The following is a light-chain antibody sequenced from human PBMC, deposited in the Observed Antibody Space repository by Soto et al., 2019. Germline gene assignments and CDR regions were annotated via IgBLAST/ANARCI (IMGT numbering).Light chain of an antibody. Sequence: EIVMTQSPGTLSLSPGERATLSCRASQSVRGHYIAWYQQQPGQAPRLLISGASNRATGIPDRFSGSGSGTDFTLTISRLEPEDFAVYYCQQSGSAPETFGQGTKVEIK. CDR3: QQSGSAPET. J-gene: IGKJ1*01. CDR2: GAS. CDR1: QSVRGHY. V-gene: IGKV3-20*01.